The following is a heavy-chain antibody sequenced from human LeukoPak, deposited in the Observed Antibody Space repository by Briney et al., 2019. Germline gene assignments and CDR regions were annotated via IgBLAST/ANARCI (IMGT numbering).Heavy chain of an antibody. V-gene: IGHV3-11*05. CDR3: ARVVAILGTYYFDY. CDR1: GFTLSDHH. CDR2: ISGSGSYT. J-gene: IGHJ4*02. D-gene: IGHD2-15*01. Sequence: PGGSLSLSCAASGFTLSDHHMDWVRQAPGKGLEWVSYISGSGSYTKYADSVKGRFTISRDNAKNSLYLQMNSLRGEDTAVYYCARVVAILGTYYFDYWGQGTLVTVSS.